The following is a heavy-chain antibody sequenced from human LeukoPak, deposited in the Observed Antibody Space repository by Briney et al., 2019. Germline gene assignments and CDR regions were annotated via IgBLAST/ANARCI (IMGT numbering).Heavy chain of an antibody. V-gene: IGHV1-46*03. CDR1: GYTFTSYY. Sequence: ASVKVSCKASGYTFTSYYMHWVRQAPGQGLEWMGIINPSGGSTSYAQKFQGRVTMTRDTSTSTVYMELSGLRSEDTAVYYCAIYCGSTSCYREAFDIWGQGTMVTVSS. CDR3: AIYCGSTSCYREAFDI. D-gene: IGHD2-2*01. J-gene: IGHJ3*02. CDR2: INPSGGST.